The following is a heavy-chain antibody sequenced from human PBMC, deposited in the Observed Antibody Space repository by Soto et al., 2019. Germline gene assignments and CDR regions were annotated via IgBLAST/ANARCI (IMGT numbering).Heavy chain of an antibody. CDR1: GGTFSSYA. D-gene: IGHD2-15*01. J-gene: IGHJ6*02. Sequence: SVKVSCKASGGTFSSYAISWVRQAPGQGLEWMGGIIPIFGTANYAQKFQGRVTITADESTSTAYMELSSLRSEDTAVYYCARGAGGSWGYYYYGMDVWGQGTTVTVYS. CDR3: ARGAGGSWGYYYYGMDV. CDR2: IIPIFGTA. V-gene: IGHV1-69*13.